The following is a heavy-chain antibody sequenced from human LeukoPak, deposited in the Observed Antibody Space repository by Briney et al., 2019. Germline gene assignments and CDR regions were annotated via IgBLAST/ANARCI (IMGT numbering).Heavy chain of an antibody. CDR2: IRYDGSNK. D-gene: IGHD6-19*01. Sequence: PGGSLRLSCAASGFTFSSYGMHGVRQAPGKGLEWVAFIRYDGSNKYYADSVKGRFTISRDNSKNTLYLQMNSLRAEDTAVYYCAKDSGSGWSPFDYWGQGTLVTVSS. CDR3: AKDSGSGWSPFDY. CDR1: GFTFSSYG. J-gene: IGHJ4*02. V-gene: IGHV3-30*02.